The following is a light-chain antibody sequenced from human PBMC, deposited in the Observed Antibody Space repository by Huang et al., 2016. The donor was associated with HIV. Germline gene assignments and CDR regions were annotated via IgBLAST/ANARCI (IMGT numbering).Light chain of an antibody. V-gene: IGKV3-15*01. CDR3: QQYAKWPPA. Sequence: EIVMTQSPATLSVSPGERATLSCRASGSVTGTLAWYQQKPGQAPRLLISGASTRATGIPGRFSGSGSETEFTLTISSLQSEDFAVYYCQQYAKWPPAFGQGTKVEIK. J-gene: IGKJ1*01. CDR1: GSVTGT. CDR2: GAS.